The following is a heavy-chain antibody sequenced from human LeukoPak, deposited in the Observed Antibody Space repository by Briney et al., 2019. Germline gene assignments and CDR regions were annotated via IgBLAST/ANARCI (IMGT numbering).Heavy chain of an antibody. CDR1: GFTISSYS. CDR3: ARKVPSAQSDF. Sequence: PGGSLRLSCAVSGFTISSYSMNWVRQAPGKGLEWVSAISGNSFWIYYADSVKGRFTISRDNAKNSLYLQMDSLRADDTAVYYCARKVPSAQSDFWGQGTLVTVSS. CDR2: ISGNSFWI. J-gene: IGHJ4*02. V-gene: IGHV3-21*01.